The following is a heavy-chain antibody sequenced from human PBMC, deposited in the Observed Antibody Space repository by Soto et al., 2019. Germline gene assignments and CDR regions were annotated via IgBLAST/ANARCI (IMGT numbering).Heavy chain of an antibody. CDR2: IKSKSDGGTT. Sequence: GGSLRLSCAASGFTFSDAWMSWVRQAPGKGLDWAGRIKSKSDGGTTEYAAPVRGRFTISRDDSKNTLYLQMNSLKTEDTAVYYCTTDLWRIAVVVGSTGYFNPWGQGTRVTVSS. CDR3: TTDLWRIAVVVGSTGYFNP. J-gene: IGHJ5*02. CDR1: GFTFSDAW. V-gene: IGHV3-15*01. D-gene: IGHD2-15*01.